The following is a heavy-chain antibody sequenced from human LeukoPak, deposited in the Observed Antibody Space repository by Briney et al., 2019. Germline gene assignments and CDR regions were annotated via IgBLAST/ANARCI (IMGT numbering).Heavy chain of an antibody. CDR2: IYHSGST. CDR1: GYSISSGYY. V-gene: IGHV4-38-2*02. J-gene: IGHJ4*02. D-gene: IGHD2-21*01. Sequence: SETLSLTCTVSGYSISSGYYWGWIRQPPGKGLEWIGSIYHSGSTYYNPSLKSRVTILVDTSKNQFSLKLSSVTAADTAVYYCARRTTYYGWRPSESPSCFDYWGQGVLVTVSS. CDR3: ARRTTYYGWRPSESPSCFDY.